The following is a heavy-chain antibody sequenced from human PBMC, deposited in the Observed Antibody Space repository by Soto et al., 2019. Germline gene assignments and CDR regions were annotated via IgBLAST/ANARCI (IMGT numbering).Heavy chain of an antibody. D-gene: IGHD4-17*01. V-gene: IGHV3-15*01. Sequence: EIQLVESGGGLVKPGGSLRLSCAAPGFSFSNAWMSWVRQAPGKGLEWVGLIKSKFNGETTDYAAPVKGRFTISRDDSKNTLYLQMSSLKTADTGVYYCTTAGRDYGAFWGQGTLVTVSS. CDR2: IKSKFNGETT. CDR1: GFSFSNAW. CDR3: TTAGRDYGAF. J-gene: IGHJ4*02.